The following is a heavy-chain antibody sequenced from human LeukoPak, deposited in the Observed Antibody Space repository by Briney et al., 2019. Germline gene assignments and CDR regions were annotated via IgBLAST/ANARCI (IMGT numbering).Heavy chain of an antibody. Sequence: ASVKVSCKASGGTFSSYAISWVRQAPGQGLEWMGKIIPILDIANYAQKFQGRVTITADKSTSTAYMELSSLRSEDTAVYYCARRLRLGESYGMDVWGQGTTVTVSS. V-gene: IGHV1-69*04. CDR1: GGTFSSYA. CDR3: ARRLRLGESYGMDV. CDR2: IIPILDIA. J-gene: IGHJ6*02. D-gene: IGHD3-16*01.